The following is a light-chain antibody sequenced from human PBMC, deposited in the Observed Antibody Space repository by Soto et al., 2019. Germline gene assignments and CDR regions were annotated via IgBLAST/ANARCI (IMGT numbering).Light chain of an antibody. V-gene: IGKV1-39*01. J-gene: IGKJ1*01. CDR1: QSIRKY. CDR3: QQRGDTPPWT. Sequence: DIQMTQSPSSLSASVGDRVIITCRASQSIRKYLNWYQHKPGKVPTLLIYAAYSLQSGVPSRFSVSGSGTEFTLTITSLQPEDFATYYCQQRGDTPPWTFGQGTKVEIK. CDR2: AAY.